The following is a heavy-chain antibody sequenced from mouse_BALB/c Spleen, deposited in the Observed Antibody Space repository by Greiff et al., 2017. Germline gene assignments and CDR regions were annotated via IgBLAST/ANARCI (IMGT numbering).Heavy chain of an antibody. CDR2: IDPANGNT. CDR1: GFNIKDTY. CDR3: AREIGYEESFDY. V-gene: IGHV14-3*02. Sequence: VQLKESGAELVKPGASVKLSCTASGFNIKDTYMHWVKQRPEQGLEWIGRIDPANGNTKYDPKFQGKATITADTSSNTAYLQLSSLTSEDTAVYYCAREIGYEESFDYWGQGTTLTVSS. J-gene: IGHJ2*01. D-gene: IGHD2-2*01.